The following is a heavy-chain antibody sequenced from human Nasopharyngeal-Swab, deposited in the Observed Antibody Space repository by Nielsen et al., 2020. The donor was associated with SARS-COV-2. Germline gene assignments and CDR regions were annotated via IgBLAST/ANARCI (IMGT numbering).Heavy chain of an antibody. J-gene: IGHJ5*02. CDR1: GYTFTSYY. CDR2: IIPIFGTA. V-gene: IGHV1-69*13. CDR3: ARRYSGSYYRWFDP. D-gene: IGHD1-26*01. Sequence: SVKVSCKASGYTFTSYYMRWVRQAPGQGLEWMGGIIPIFGTANYAQKFQGRVTITADESTSTAYMELSSLRSEDTAVYYCARRYSGSYYRWFDPWGQGTLVTVSS.